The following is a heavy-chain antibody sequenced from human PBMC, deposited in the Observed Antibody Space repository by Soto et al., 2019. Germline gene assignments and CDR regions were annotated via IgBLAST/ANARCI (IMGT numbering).Heavy chain of an antibody. Sequence: ASVKVSCKASGYTFTSYGISGVQQAPGQGLEWMGWISAYNGKTNYAQKLQGRDIMTKDTSTSTAYMELRSLRSDDTAVYSCARDQTYYYDSSRRPKHYWVQGPLVTVSS. J-gene: IGHJ4*02. CDR3: ARDQTYYYDSSRRPKHY. CDR2: ISAYNGKT. CDR1: GYTFTSYG. D-gene: IGHD3-22*01. V-gene: IGHV1-18*01.